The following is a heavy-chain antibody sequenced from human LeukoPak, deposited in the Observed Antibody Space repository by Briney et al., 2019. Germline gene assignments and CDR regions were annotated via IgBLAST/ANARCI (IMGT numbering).Heavy chain of an antibody. Sequence: TTSETLSLACTVSGGSISSYYWGWIRQPAGKGLEWIGRIYISGSTNSNPSLRSRVTMSADTTKNQFSLKLSSVTAADTAVYYCARAVSLGSGWYYGKYYYYGMDVWGQRTTVTVSS. V-gene: IGHV4-4*07. J-gene: IGHJ6*02. D-gene: IGHD6-19*01. CDR1: GGSISSYY. CDR2: IYISGST. CDR3: ARAVSLGSGWYYGKYYYYGMDV.